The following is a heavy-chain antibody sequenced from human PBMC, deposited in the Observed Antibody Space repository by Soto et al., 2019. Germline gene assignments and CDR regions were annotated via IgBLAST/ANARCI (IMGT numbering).Heavy chain of an antibody. CDR1: GYTFTSYD. J-gene: IGHJ4*02. V-gene: IGHV1-69*13. CDR2: IIPIFGTA. Sequence: GASVKVSCKASGYTFTSYDINWVRQATGQGLEWMGGIIPIFGTANYAQKFQGRVTITADESTSTAYMELSSLRSEDTAVYYCARVATVTTVDYWGQGTLVTVSS. D-gene: IGHD4-17*01. CDR3: ARVATVTTVDY.